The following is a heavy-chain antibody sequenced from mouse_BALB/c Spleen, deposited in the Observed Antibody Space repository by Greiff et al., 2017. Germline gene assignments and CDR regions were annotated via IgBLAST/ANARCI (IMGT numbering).Heavy chain of an antibody. D-gene: IGHD1-1*01. Sequence: EVKLMESGGGLVKPGGSLKLSCAASGFTFSSFGMHWVRQAPEKGLEWVAYISRGSSTIYYADTVKGRFTISRDNPKNTLFLQMTSLRSEDTAMYYCARNGSSTWFAYWGQGTLVTVSA. V-gene: IGHV5-17*02. CDR3: ARNGSSTWFAY. CDR2: ISRGSSTI. J-gene: IGHJ3*01. CDR1: GFTFSSFG.